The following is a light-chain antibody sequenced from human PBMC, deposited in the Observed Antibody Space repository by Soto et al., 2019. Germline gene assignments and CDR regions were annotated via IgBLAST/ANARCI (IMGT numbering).Light chain of an antibody. CDR3: SSKTSSSSPFV. J-gene: IGLJ1*01. CDR2: EVS. V-gene: IGLV2-14*01. Sequence: QSVLTQPASMSGSPGQSITISCTGSTSDVGAYNYVSWYKHHPGQAPQLMIYEVSNRPSGVSNRFSGSKSGNTASLTISGLQADDEGDCYCSSKTSSSSPFVFGTGTKVTVL. CDR1: TSDVGAYNY.